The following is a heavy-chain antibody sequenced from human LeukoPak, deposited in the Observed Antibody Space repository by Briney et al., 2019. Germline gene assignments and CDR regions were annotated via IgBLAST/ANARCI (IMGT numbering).Heavy chain of an antibody. Sequence: GGSLRLSCAASRITFRNAWMSWVRQAPGKGLEWVARIRSKTEGETKEYAASVKGRFTISRDDSRSRLYLQMNSLKTEDTAVYYCATGVVTGTSRWGQGTLVTVSS. CDR2: IRSKTEGETK. CDR1: RITFRNAW. V-gene: IGHV3-15*01. CDR3: ATGVVTGTSR. D-gene: IGHD1-1*01. J-gene: IGHJ4*02.